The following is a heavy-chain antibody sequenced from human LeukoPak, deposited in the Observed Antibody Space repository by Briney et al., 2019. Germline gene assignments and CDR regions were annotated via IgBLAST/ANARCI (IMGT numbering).Heavy chain of an antibody. CDR2: ISSSGSTI. V-gene: IGHV3-48*03. J-gene: IGHJ4*02. CDR1: GFTFSSYE. CDR3: ATKYSSSWVFDY. Sequence: GGSLRLSCAASGFTFSSYEMNWVRQAPGKGLEWVSYISSSGSTIYYADPVKGRFTISRDNAKNSLYLQMNSLRAEDTAVYYCATKYSSSWVFDYWGQGTLVTVSS. D-gene: IGHD6-13*01.